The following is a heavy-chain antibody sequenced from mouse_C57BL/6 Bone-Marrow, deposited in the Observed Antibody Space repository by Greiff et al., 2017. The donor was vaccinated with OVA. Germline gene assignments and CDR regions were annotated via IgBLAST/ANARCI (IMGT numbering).Heavy chain of an antibody. J-gene: IGHJ2*01. CDR1: GYTFTSYW. CDR2: IHPSASDT. Sequence: VQLQQSGAELVKPGASVKVSCKASGYTFTSYWMHWVKQRPGQGLEWIGRIHPSASDTNYNQKFKGKATLTADKSSSTAYMKLSSLTSEDSAVDYCAIAITTVVAKGYWGQGTTLTVSS. V-gene: IGHV1-74*01. CDR3: AIAITTVVAKGY. D-gene: IGHD1-1*01.